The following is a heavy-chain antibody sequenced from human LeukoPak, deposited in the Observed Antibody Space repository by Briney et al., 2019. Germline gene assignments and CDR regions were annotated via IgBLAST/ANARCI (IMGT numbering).Heavy chain of an antibody. CDR1: GGSFSGYY. CDR2: INHSGST. CDR3: ARATMIGWNWFDP. Sequence: PSETLSLTCAVYGGSFSGYYWSWIRQPPGKGLEWIGEINHSGSTNYNPSLKSRVTISVDTSKNQFSLKLSSVTAADTAVYYCARATMIGWNWFDPWGQGTLVTVSS. D-gene: IGHD3-22*01. J-gene: IGHJ5*02. V-gene: IGHV4-34*01.